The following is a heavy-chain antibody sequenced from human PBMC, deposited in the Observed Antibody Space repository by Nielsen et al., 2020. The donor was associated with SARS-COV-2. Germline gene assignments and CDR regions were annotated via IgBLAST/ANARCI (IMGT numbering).Heavy chain of an antibody. V-gene: IGHV1-2*02. Sequence: ASVKVSCKASGYTFTSYGISWVRQAPGQGLEWMGWINPNSGGTNYAQKFQGRVTMTRDTSISTAYMELSRLRSDDTAVYYCASHYYDSSGFLWAPDYWGQGTLVTVSS. J-gene: IGHJ4*02. CDR1: GYTFTSYG. CDR2: INPNSGGT. D-gene: IGHD3-22*01. CDR3: ASHYYDSSGFLWAPDY.